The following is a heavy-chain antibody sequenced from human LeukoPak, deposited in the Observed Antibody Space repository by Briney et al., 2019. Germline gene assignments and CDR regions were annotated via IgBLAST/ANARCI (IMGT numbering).Heavy chain of an antibody. CDR1: GYTFTGYY. V-gene: IGHV1-3*01. J-gene: IGHJ3*02. CDR3: ASTRPYSGSYYGDAFDI. CDR2: INAGNGNT. Sequence: ASVKVSCKASGYTFTGYYMHWVRQAPGQRLEWMGWINAGNGNTKYSQKFQGRVTITRDTSASTAYMELSSLRSEDTAVYYCASTRPYSGSYYGDAFDIWGQGTMVTVSS. D-gene: IGHD1-26*01.